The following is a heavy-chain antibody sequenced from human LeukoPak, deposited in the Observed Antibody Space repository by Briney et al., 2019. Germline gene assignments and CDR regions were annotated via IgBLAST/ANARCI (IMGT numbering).Heavy chain of an antibody. V-gene: IGHV4-38-2*02. J-gene: IGHJ1*01. CDR1: GYSMSSGYY. D-gene: IGHD3-16*01. Sequence: PSETLSLTCTVSGYSMSSGYYWGWIRQPPERGLEWIGSMYHTGSTYYNPSLKSRVTISVDTSKNQFSLKLSSVTAADTAVYYCARGRLGYVRYFQHWGQGTLVTVSS. CDR3: ARGRLGYVRYFQH. CDR2: MYHTGST.